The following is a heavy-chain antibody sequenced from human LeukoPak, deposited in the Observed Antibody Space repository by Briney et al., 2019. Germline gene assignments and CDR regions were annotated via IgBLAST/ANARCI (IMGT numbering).Heavy chain of an antibody. CDR2: INPNSGGT. CDR1: GYTFTSYY. D-gene: IGHD2-2*02. J-gene: IGHJ5*02. Sequence: ASVKVSCKASGYTFTSYYMHWVRQAPGQGLEWMGWINPNSGGTNYAQKFQGRVTMTRDTSISTAYMELSRLRSDDTAVYYCARYLTGYCSSTSCYMEGFDPWGQGTLVTVSS. CDR3: ARYLTGYCSSTSCYMEGFDP. V-gene: IGHV1-2*02.